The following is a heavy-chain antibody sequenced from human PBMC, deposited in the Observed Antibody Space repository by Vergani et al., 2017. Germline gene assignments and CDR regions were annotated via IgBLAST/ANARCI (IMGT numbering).Heavy chain of an antibody. CDR3: ARGAFASLSFDY. Sequence: EVQLVESGGGLVQPGRSLRLSCAASGFTFDDYAMHWVRQAPGKGLEWVSGISWNSGSIGYADSVKGRFTISRDNSKNTLYLQMNSLRAEDTAVYYCARGAFASLSFDYWGQGTLVTVSS. CDR1: GFTFDDYA. V-gene: IGHV3-9*01. D-gene: IGHD2-21*01. CDR2: ISWNSGSI. J-gene: IGHJ4*02.